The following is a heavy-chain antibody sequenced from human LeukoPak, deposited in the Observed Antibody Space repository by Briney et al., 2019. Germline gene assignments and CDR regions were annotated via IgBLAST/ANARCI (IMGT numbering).Heavy chain of an antibody. CDR2: IWSDGSNI. CDR3: VRSGYSSGWSHFDY. J-gene: IGHJ4*02. D-gene: IGHD6-19*01. Sequence: GGSLRLSCAASGFTFSSYAMSWVRQAPGKGLEWVAVIWSDGSNINYADSVKGRFTISRDNSKKMLYLQMNSLRAEDTAVYFCVRSGYSSGWSHFDYWGQGTLVTVSS. CDR1: GFTFSSYA. V-gene: IGHV3-33*08.